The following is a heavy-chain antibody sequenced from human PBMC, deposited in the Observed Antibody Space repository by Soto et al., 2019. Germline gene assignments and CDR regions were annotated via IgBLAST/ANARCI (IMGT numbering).Heavy chain of an antibody. D-gene: IGHD3-22*01. Sequence: QVQLQESGPGLVKPSQTLSRTCTVSGGSISSGDYYWTWIRQPPGKGLEWIGYIYYSGSTHYNPSLKSRLTISLDTSKNQFSLKLSSVTAADTAVYYCARVEGYYDSSGYNWFDPWGQGTLVTVSS. CDR2: IYYSGST. CDR3: ARVEGYYDSSGYNWFDP. CDR1: GGSISSGDYY. V-gene: IGHV4-30-4*01. J-gene: IGHJ5*02.